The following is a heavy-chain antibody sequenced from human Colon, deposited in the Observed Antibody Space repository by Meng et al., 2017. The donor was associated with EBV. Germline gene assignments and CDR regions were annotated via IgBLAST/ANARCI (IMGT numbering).Heavy chain of an antibody. CDR2: IHHSGSA. J-gene: IGHJ4*02. D-gene: IGHD2-21*01. CDR1: GGSMSSGNYY. CDR3: ASFDHIPRRNYFDY. Sequence: QVQPQEFGPGLVEPSQTLSLPCTVAGGSMSSGNYYWSWIRQPPGKGLEWIGYIHHSGSAYYNPSLKSRVSISVDTSKNQFSLNLNSMTAADTAVYYCASFDHIPRRNYFDYWGQGTLVTVSS. V-gene: IGHV4-30-4*01.